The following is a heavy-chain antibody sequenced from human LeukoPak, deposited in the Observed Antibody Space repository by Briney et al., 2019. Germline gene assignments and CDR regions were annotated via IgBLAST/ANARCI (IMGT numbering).Heavy chain of an antibody. D-gene: IGHD7-27*01. CDR2: INHSGST. V-gene: IGHV4-34*01. CDR3: ARGRLGYFDY. CDR1: GGSFSGYF. Sequence: SETLSLTCAVYGGSFSGYFWSWIRQPPGKGLEWIGEINHSGSTNYNPSLKSRVTISVDTSKNQFSLKLSSVTAADTAVYYCARGRLGYFDYWGQGTLVTVSS. J-gene: IGHJ4*02.